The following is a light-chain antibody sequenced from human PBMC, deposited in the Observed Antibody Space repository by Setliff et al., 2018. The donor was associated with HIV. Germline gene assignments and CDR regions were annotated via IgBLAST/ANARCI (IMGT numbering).Light chain of an antibody. Sequence: QSALTQPASVSGSPGQSITISCTGTSSDIGGYSHVSWYQQHPGKVPKPIIYEVSNRPSGVSNRFSGSKSGNTASLTISGLQAEDEADYYCSSYAGSNNVVFGGGTKVTVL. CDR1: SSDIGGYSH. V-gene: IGLV2-14*01. CDR3: SSYAGSNNVV. J-gene: IGLJ2*01. CDR2: EVS.